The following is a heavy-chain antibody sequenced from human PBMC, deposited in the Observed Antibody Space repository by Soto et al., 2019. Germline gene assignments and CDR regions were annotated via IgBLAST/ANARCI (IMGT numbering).Heavy chain of an antibody. V-gene: IGHV4-31*03. Sequence: SETLSLTCTVSGHSLSSGGYYWSWIRQHPGKGLEWVGYIYFTGSTLYNPSLKSRLAMSLDTSKNQFSLKLGSVTAADTAIYYCARVWGSSGWPNWGPGTLVTVSS. D-gene: IGHD6-19*01. CDR1: GHSLSSGGYY. J-gene: IGHJ4*02. CDR3: ARVWGSSGWPN. CDR2: IYFTGST.